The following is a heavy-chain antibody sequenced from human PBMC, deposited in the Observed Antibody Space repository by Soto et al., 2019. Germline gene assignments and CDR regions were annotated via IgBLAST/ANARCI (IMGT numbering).Heavy chain of an antibody. Sequence: PSETLSLTCAVSGDSISGNNWWTWVRQSPERGLEWIGEIFHSGSTNYNPSLKGRVTISVDKSKKNFSLNLRSVTAADTAVYYCARAKLIWFDPWGQGTLVTVSS. CDR2: IFHSGST. V-gene: IGHV4-4*02. J-gene: IGHJ5*02. D-gene: IGHD1-1*01. CDR1: GDSISGNNW. CDR3: ARAKLIWFDP.